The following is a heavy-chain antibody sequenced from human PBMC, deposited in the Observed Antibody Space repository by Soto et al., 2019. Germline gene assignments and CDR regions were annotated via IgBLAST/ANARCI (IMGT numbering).Heavy chain of an antibody. CDR3: ARATMIVVGDLFDY. D-gene: IGHD3-22*01. CDR2: IYYRGNT. CDR1: GGSVGSDGYY. Sequence: QVQLQESGPGLVKASQTLSLTCTVSGGSVGSDGYYWNWIGHLPGKGLEWIGFIYYRGNTYYNPSLKSRVTMSVDTSKNQFSLRLSSVTAADTAVYHCARATMIVVGDLFDYWGQGTLVTVSS. V-gene: IGHV4-31*03. J-gene: IGHJ4*02.